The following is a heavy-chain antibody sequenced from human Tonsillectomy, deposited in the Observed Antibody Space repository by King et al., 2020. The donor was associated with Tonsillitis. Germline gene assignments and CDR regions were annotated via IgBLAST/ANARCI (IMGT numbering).Heavy chain of an antibody. CDR3: AKMWSGYYTVNYYYYGMDV. V-gene: IGHV3-9*01. Sequence: VQLVESGGGLVQPGRSLRLSCAASGFTFDDYAMHWVRQAPGKGLEWVSGISWNSGSIGYADSVKGRFTISRDNAKNSLYLQMNSLRAEDTALYYCAKMWSGYYTVNYYYYGMDVWGQGTTVTVSS. D-gene: IGHD3-3*01. CDR1: GFTFDDYA. J-gene: IGHJ6*02. CDR2: ISWNSGSI.